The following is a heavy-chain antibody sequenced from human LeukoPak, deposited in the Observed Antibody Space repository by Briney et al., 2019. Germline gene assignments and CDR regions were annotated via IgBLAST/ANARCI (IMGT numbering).Heavy chain of an antibody. J-gene: IGHJ2*01. D-gene: IGHD3-10*01. CDR2: TYYRSNWFH. Sequence: SQTLSLTCAISGDSVSSNSVAWNWIRQTPSRGLEWLGRTYYRSNWFHDYAVSVKSRISINSDTSKNQFSLQLNSVTPEDTAVYYCARADLDYYGSNRYLDLWGRGTVVTVSS. CDR1: GDSVSSNSVA. V-gene: IGHV6-1*01. CDR3: ARADLDYYGSNRYLDL.